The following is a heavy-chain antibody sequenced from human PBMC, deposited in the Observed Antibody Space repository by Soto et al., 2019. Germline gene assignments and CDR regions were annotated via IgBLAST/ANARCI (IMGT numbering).Heavy chain of an antibody. J-gene: IGHJ6*02. CDR3: ARDGRQLWVYYYGMDV. CDR2: INSDGSST. Sequence: GGSLRLSCAASGFTFSSYWMHWVRQAPGKGLVWVSRINSDGSSTSYADSVKGRFTISRDNAKNTLYLQMSSLRAEDTAVYYCARDGRQLWVYYYGMDVWGQGTTVTVSS. D-gene: IGHD5-18*01. V-gene: IGHV3-74*01. CDR1: GFTFSSYW.